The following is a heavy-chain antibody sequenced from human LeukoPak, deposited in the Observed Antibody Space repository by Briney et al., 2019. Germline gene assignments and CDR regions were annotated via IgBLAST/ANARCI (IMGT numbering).Heavy chain of an antibody. CDR2: MNGDGNTM. V-gene: IGHV3-74*01. Sequence: PGGSLRLSCAAYGFTFSNYWTHWVRQAPGKGLVWLSRMNGDGNTMNYADSVRGRFTISRDNARNTLFLQMDSLRAEDTAVYYCARGIRGSYGLDDYWGLGTLVTVSS. CDR1: GFTFSNYW. J-gene: IGHJ4*02. CDR3: ARGIRGSYGLDDY. D-gene: IGHD1-26*01.